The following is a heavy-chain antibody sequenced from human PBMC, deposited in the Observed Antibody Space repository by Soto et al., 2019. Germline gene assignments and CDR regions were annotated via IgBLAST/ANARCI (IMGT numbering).Heavy chain of an antibody. CDR3: AHSRVEGGSYYYYYYYMDV. V-gene: IGHV2-5*02. CDR1: GFSLSTSGVG. D-gene: IGHD2-15*01. CDR2: IYWDDDK. J-gene: IGHJ6*03. Sequence: SGPTLVKPTQTLTLTCTFSGFSLSTSGVGVGWIRQPPGKALEWLALIYWDDDKRYSPSLKSRLTITKDTSKNQVVLTMTNMDPVDTATYYCAHSRVEGGSYYYYYYYMDVWGKGTTVTVSS.